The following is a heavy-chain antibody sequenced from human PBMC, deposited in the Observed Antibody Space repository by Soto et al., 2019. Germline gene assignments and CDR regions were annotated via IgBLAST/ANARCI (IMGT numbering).Heavy chain of an antibody. J-gene: IGHJ4*02. CDR3: ARDRDDYGSGNYYNRIDF. Sequence: QVQLVQSGAEVKKPGSSVKVSCKASGGIFSTYAISWWRQAPGQGLEVMGGIIPIFGTPNYAQRFQGRVTSTADESTTTSYMELSRLKSEDTAVYYCARDRDDYGSGNYYNRIDFWGQGTLVTVSS. D-gene: IGHD3-10*01. CDR2: IIPIFGTP. V-gene: IGHV1-69*01. CDR1: GGIFSTYA.